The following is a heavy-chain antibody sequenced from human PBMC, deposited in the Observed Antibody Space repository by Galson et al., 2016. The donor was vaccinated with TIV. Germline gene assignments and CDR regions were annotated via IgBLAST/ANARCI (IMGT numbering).Heavy chain of an antibody. CDR2: ISGGGGSS. Sequence: SLRLSCAASGFTFSSYALTWVRQAPGKGLEWVSAISGGGGSSYYGDSVKGRFTISRDNSEKMLYLQMNSLRAEDTAVYYCAKVPSSGFSYYYGIDVWGPGTLVTVSS. CDR3: AKVPSSGFSYYYGIDV. D-gene: IGHD3-22*01. V-gene: IGHV3-23*01. CDR1: GFTFSSYA. J-gene: IGHJ6*02.